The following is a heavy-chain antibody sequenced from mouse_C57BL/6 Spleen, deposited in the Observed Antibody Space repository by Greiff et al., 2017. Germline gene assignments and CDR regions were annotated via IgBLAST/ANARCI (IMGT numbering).Heavy chain of an antibody. CDR1: GYTFTSYW. Sequence: VKLQQPGAELVKPGASVKLSCKASGYTFTSYWMHWVKQRPGQGLEWIGMIHPNSGSTNYNEKFKSKATLTVDKSSSTAYMQLSSLTSEDSAVYYCGRGLRRDYWYFDVWGTGTTVTVSS. J-gene: IGHJ1*03. V-gene: IGHV1-64*01. D-gene: IGHD1-2*01. CDR2: IHPNSGST. CDR3: GRGLRRDYWYFDV.